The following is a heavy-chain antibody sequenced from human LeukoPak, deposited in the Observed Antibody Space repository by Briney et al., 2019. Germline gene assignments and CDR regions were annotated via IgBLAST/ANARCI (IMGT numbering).Heavy chain of an antibody. CDR2: IIPIFGTA. CDR1: GGTFSSYA. D-gene: IGHD4-17*01. J-gene: IGHJ4*02. Sequence: EASVKVSCKASGGTFSSYAISWVRQAPGQGLEWMGGIIPIFGTANYAQKFQGRVTITADESTSTAYMELSSLRSEDTAVYYCARVYGDCGGGSVLYFDYWGQGTLVTVSS. V-gene: IGHV1-69*13. CDR3: ARVYGDCGGGSVLYFDY.